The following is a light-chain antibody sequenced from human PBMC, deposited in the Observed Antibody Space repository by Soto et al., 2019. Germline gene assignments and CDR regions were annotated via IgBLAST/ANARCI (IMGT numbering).Light chain of an antibody. J-gene: IGKJ1*01. CDR1: QSVSSTY. CDR2: GAS. V-gene: IGKV3-20*01. CDR3: QQYGSSPT. Sequence: EIVLTQSPGTLSLSPGERATLSCRASQSVSSTYVAWYQQKPGQPPSLLIHGASSRAAGIPDRFSGSGSGTDFTLTIRRLEPEDFAFYYCQQYGSSPTFGQGTKVDIK.